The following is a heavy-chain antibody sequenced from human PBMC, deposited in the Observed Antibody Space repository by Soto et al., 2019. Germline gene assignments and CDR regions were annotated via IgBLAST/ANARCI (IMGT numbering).Heavy chain of an antibody. CDR2: IYWDDDK. J-gene: IGHJ5*02. D-gene: IGHD3-16*01. CDR3: AHIPNYYQYDWFDP. Sequence: QITLKESGPTLVEPTQTLTLTCTFSGFSLTTRGMGVGWIRQPPGKALECLALIYWDDDKRYSPSLQSRLSITKDTSKNQVVLTMTNVDPVDTATYYCAHIPNYYQYDWFDPWGQGTLVSVSS. CDR1: GFSLTTRGMG. V-gene: IGHV2-5*02.